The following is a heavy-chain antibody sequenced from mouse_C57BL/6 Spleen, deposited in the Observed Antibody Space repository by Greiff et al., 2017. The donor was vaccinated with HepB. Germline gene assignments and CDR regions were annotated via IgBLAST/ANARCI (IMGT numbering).Heavy chain of an antibody. D-gene: IGHD2-2*01. Sequence: EVKLQQSGPELVKPGASVKISCKASGYTFTDYYMNWVKQSHGKSLEWIGDINPNNGGTSYNQKFKGKATLTVDKSSSTAYMELRSLTSEDSAVYYCARSMVTTADWGQGTTLTVSS. CDR1: GYTFTDYY. J-gene: IGHJ2*01. V-gene: IGHV1-26*01. CDR2: INPNNGGT. CDR3: ARSMVTTAD.